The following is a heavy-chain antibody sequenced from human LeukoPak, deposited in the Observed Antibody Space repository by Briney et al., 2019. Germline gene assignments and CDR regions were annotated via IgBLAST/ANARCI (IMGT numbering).Heavy chain of an antibody. V-gene: IGHV6-1*01. CDR1: GDSVSSNSAA. CDR3: ARASGSSSGWAANWFDP. Sequence: SQTLSLTCAISGDSVSSNSAAWNWIRQSPSRGLEWLGRTYYRSKWYNDYAVSVKSRITINPDTSKNQFSLQLNSVTPEDTAVYYCARASGSSSGWAANWFDPWGQGTLVTVSS. J-gene: IGHJ5*02. D-gene: IGHD6-25*01. CDR2: TYYRSKWYN.